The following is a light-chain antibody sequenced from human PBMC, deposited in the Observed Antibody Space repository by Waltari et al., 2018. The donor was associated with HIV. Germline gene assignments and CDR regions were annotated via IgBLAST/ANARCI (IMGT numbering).Light chain of an antibody. J-gene: IGKJ3*01. CDR2: AAS. V-gene: IGKV1-27*01. CDR3: QKYNSDPPFT. Sequence: DIQMTQSPSSLSASVGDRVTITCRASQGISNYLAWYQQKPGKVPKLLIYAASTLQSGVPSRFSGSGFGTDFTLTISSLQPEDVATYFCQKYNSDPPFTFGPGTKVDIK. CDR1: QGISNY.